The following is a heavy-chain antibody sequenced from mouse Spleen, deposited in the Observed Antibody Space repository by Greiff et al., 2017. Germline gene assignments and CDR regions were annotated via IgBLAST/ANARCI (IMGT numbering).Heavy chain of an antibody. CDR3: ASGPHGPFYAMDD. D-gene: IGHD3-1*01. J-gene: IGHJ4*01. V-gene: IGHV2-6*01. Sequence: QVQLQQSGPGLVAPSQSLSITCTVSGFSLTSYGVDWVRQSPGKGLEWLGVIWGGGSTNYNSALKSRLSISKDNSKSQVFLKMNSLQTDDTAMYYCASGPHGPFYAMDDWGQGTSVTVSS. CDR1: GFSLTSYG. CDR2: IWGGGST.